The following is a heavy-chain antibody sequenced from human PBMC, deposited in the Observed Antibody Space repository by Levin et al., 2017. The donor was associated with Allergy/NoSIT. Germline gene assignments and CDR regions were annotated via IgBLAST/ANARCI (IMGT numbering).Heavy chain of an antibody. CDR1: GFTFSNYG. V-gene: IGHV3-30*18. Sequence: GGSLRLSCAASGFTFSNYGMHWVRQAPGKGLEGVAVISYDGSNKYYADSVKGRFTISRDNSKNTLFLQMNSLRAEDTAVYYCAKDRGSGSSAIDYWGQGTLVTVSS. CDR3: AKDRGSGSSAIDY. D-gene: IGHD3-10*01. CDR2: ISYDGSNK. J-gene: IGHJ4*02.